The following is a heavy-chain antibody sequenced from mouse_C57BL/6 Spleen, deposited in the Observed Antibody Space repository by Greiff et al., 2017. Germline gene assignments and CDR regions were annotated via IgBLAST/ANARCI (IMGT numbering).Heavy chain of an antibody. J-gene: IGHJ4*01. V-gene: IGHV10-1*01. CDR3: VRHPRGGAMDY. CDR2: IRSKSNNYAT. CDR1: GFSFNTYA. Sequence: EVQGVESGGGLVQPKGSLKLSCAASGFSFNTYAMNWVRQAPGKGLEWVARIRSKSNNYATYYADSVKDRFTISRDDSESMLYLQMNNLKTEDTAMYYCVRHPRGGAMDYWGQGTSVTVSS.